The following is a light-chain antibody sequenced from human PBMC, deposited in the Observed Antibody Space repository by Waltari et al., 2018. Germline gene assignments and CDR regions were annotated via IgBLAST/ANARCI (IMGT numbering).Light chain of an antibody. CDR3: SSYTNTKTVV. Sequence: QSALTQPASVSGSPGQSITISCTGTASDIGSYNRVSWYQQHPGKAPRLLISDVSDRPAGVSYRFSASKSGNTASLTISGLQAEDECHYYCSSYTNTKTVVFGGGTKVTVL. J-gene: IGLJ2*01. CDR2: DVS. CDR1: ASDIGSYNR. V-gene: IGLV2-14*03.